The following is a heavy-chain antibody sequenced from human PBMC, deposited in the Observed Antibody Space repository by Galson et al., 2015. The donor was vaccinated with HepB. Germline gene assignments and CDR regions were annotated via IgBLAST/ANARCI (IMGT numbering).Heavy chain of an antibody. CDR2: ISSSSSYI. Sequence: SLRLSCAASGFTFSSYSMNWVRQAPGKGLEWVSSISSSSSYIYYADSVKGRFTISRDNAKNSLYLQMNSLRAEDTAVYYCARDPQFGLRLTHYYYYYGMDVWAQGTTVTVSS. CDR3: ARDPQFGLRLTHYYYYYGMDV. CDR1: GFTFSSYS. D-gene: IGHD5-12*01. V-gene: IGHV3-21*01. J-gene: IGHJ6*02.